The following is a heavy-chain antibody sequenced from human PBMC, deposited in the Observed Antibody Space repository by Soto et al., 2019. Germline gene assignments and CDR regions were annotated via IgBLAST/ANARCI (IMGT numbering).Heavy chain of an antibody. V-gene: IGHV3-33*08. CDR1: GFTFSSYG. CDR3: ASSVGGVIAVGFDY. D-gene: IGHD3-16*02. J-gene: IGHJ4*02. Sequence: VQLVESGGGLVQPGGSLRLSCAASGFTFSSYGMHWVRQAPGKGLEWVAVIWYDGSNKYYADSVKGRFTISRDNSKNTLYLQMNSLRAEDTAVYYCASSVGGVIAVGFDYWGQGTLVTVSS. CDR2: IWYDGSNK.